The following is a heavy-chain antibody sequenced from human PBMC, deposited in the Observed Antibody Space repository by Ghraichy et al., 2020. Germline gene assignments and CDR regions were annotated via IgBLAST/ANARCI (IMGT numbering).Heavy chain of an antibody. CDR2: IKQDGSEK. CDR3: ASDDWGSDAFDI. V-gene: IGHV3-7*01. Sequence: GGSLRLSFAASGFTFSSYWMSWVRQAPGKGLEWVANIKQDGSEKYYVDSVKGRFTISRDNAKNSLYLQMNSLRAEDTAVYYCASDDWGSDAFDIWGQGTMVTVSS. J-gene: IGHJ3*02. D-gene: IGHD3-16*01. CDR1: GFTFSSYW.